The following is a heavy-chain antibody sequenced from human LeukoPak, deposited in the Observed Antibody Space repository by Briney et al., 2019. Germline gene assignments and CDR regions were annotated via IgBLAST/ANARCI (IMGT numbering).Heavy chain of an antibody. J-gene: IGHJ3*02. CDR2: IYTSEST. V-gene: IGHV4-4*07. CDR1: GGSISSYY. Sequence: PSQTLSLTCTVSGGSISSYYWSWIRQPAGKGMEWIGRIYTSESTNYNPSLKTRVTMSVDMSKNQFSLKLSSVTAADTAVYYCAREAGITMVRGVSHDAFDIWGQGTMVTVSS. CDR3: AREAGITMVRGVSHDAFDI. D-gene: IGHD3-10*01.